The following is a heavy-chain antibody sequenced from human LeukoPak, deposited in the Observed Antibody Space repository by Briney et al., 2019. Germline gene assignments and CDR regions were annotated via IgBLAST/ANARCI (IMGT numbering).Heavy chain of an antibody. Sequence: ASVKVSCKASGYTFTSYGISWVRQAPGQGLEWMGWISAYNGNTNYAQKLQGRVTMTTDTSTSTAYMELRSLRPDDTAVYYCARDLWQYSSGWYYFDYWGQGTLVTVSS. J-gene: IGHJ4*02. V-gene: IGHV1-18*01. D-gene: IGHD6-19*01. CDR2: ISAYNGNT. CDR1: GYTFTSYG. CDR3: ARDLWQYSSGWYYFDY.